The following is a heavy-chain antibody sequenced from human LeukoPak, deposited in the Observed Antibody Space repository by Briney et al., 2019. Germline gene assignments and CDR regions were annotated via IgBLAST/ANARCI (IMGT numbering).Heavy chain of an antibody. D-gene: IGHD6-13*01. Sequence: PGGSLRLSCAASGFTFSSYTMNWVRQAPGKGLEWVSSISSSSSYIYYAESVKGRFTMSRDNAKNSLYLQMNSLRAEDTAVYYCARVGSSSWPRAYYYYMDVWGKGTTVTISS. V-gene: IGHV3-21*01. CDR1: GFTFSSYT. CDR3: ARVGSSSWPRAYYYYMDV. CDR2: ISSSSSYI. J-gene: IGHJ6*03.